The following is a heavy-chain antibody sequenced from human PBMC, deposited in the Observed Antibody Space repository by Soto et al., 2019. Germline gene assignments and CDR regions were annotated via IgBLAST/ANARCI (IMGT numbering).Heavy chain of an antibody. Sequence: SETLSLTCTVSGGSISSSSYYWGRIRQPPGKGLEWIGGIYYSGSTYYNPSLKSRVTISVDTSKNQFSLKLSSVTAADTAVYYCARGRGYYDFWSGYPSSGAIDYWGQGTLVTVSS. CDR2: IYYSGST. D-gene: IGHD3-3*01. J-gene: IGHJ4*02. CDR1: GGSISSSSYY. V-gene: IGHV4-39*01. CDR3: ARGRGYYDFWSGYPSSGAIDY.